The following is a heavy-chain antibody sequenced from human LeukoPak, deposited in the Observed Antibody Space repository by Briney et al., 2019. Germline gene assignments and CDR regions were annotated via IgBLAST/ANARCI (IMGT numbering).Heavy chain of an antibody. V-gene: IGHV4-4*07. J-gene: IGHJ4*02. CDR2: IYTSGST. CDR1: GGSISSYY. D-gene: IGHD3-9*01. CDR3: ARATRTTDYDILTGYYAREYYFDY. Sequence: PSETLSLTCTASGGSISSYYWSWIRQPAGKGLEWIGRIYTSGSTNYNPSLKSRVTMSVDTSKNQFSLKLSSVTAADTAVYYCARATRTTDYDILTGYYAREYYFDYWGQGTLVTVSS.